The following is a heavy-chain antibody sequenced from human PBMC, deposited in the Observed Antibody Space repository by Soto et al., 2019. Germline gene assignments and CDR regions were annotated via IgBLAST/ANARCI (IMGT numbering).Heavy chain of an antibody. D-gene: IGHD2-21*01. CDR3: ARERREGGDPFPKVGLSH. CDR1: GFIFSAYA. CDR2: ISYDGSNT. J-gene: IGHJ4*02. Sequence: QVQLVESGGGVVQPGRSLRVSCSASGFIFSAYAMHWVRQAPGKGLEWVAVISYDGSNTYYADSVEGRFTISRDNSKNTVYLHMNSLRAEDTAMYYCARERREGGDPFPKVGLSHWGQGTLVTVSS. V-gene: IGHV3-30-3*01.